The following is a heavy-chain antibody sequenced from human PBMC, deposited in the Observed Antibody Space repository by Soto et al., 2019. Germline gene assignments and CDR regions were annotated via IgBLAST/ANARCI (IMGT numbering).Heavy chain of an antibody. CDR2: IIPIFGTA. CDR3: ARVDRVEMATMELSGFAFDI. J-gene: IGHJ3*02. V-gene: IGHV1-69*13. D-gene: IGHD1-7*01. CDR1: GGTFSIYA. Sequence: SVKVSCKASGGTFSIYAISWVRQAPGQGLEWMGGIIPIFGTANYAQKFQGRVTITADESTSTAYMELSSLRSEDTAVYYCARVDRVEMATMELSGFAFDIWG.